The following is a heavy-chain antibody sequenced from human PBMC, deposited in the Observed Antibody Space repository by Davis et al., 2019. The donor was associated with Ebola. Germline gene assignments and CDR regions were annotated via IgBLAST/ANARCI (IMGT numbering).Heavy chain of an antibody. Sequence: GESLKISCAASGFTFSSYSMNWVRQAPGKGLEWVSSISSSSSYIYYADSVKGRFTISRDNDKNSLYLQMNSLRAEDTAVYYCARDRVFGVVREYNAFDIWGQGTMVTVSS. V-gene: IGHV3-21*01. CDR3: ARDRVFGVVREYNAFDI. CDR1: GFTFSSYS. J-gene: IGHJ3*02. D-gene: IGHD3-3*01. CDR2: ISSSSSYI.